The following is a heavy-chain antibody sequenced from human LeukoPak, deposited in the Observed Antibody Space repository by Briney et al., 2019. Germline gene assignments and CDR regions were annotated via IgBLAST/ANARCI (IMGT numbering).Heavy chain of an antibody. V-gene: IGHV3-30*18. J-gene: IGHJ3*02. CDR3: AKDIRAARWVTEDAFDI. Sequence: GRSLRLSCAASGFTFSSYGMHWVRQAPGKGLEWVAVISYDGSNKYYADSVKGRFTISRDNSKNTLYLQMNSLRAEDTAVYYCAKDIRAARWVTEDAFDIWGQGTMVTVSS. D-gene: IGHD2-21*02. CDR2: ISYDGSNK. CDR1: GFTFSSYG.